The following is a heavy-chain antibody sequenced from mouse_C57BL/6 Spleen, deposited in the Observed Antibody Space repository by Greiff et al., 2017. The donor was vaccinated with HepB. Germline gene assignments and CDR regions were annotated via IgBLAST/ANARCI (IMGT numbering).Heavy chain of an antibody. CDR2: IYPGDGDT. CDR1: GYAFSSYW. V-gene: IGHV1-80*01. D-gene: IGHD2-5*01. J-gene: IGHJ2*01. Sequence: VQLQQSGAELVKPGASVKISCKASGYAFSSYWMNWVKQRPGKGLEWIGQIYPGDGDTNYNGKFKGKATLTADKSSSTAYMQLSSLTSEDSAVYFCAIGHYSNFLDYWGQGTTLTVSS. CDR3: AIGHYSNFLDY.